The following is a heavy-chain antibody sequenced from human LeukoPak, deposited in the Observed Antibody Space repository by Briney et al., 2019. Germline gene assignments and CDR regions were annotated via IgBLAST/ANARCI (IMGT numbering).Heavy chain of an antibody. CDR2: IYYSGST. J-gene: IGHJ3*02. V-gene: IGHV4-31*03. CDR3: ARERQEDAFDI. CDR1: GGSISSGGYY. D-gene: IGHD1-1*01. Sequence: PSQTLSLTCTVSGGSISSGGYYWSWIRQHPGKGLEWIGYIYYSGSTYYNPSPKSRVTISVDTSKNQFSLKLSSVTAADTAVYYCARERQEDAFDIWGQGTMVTVSS.